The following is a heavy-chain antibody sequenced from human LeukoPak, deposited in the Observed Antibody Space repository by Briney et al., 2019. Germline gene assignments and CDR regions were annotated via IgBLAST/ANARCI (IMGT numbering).Heavy chain of an antibody. CDR1: GFTFNNYA. J-gene: IGHJ4*02. CDR3: APLNWIQDPFDY. V-gene: IGHV3-23*01. CDR2: IRAAGDST. Sequence: PGGSLRPSCAASGFTFNNYAMSWGRQAPGKGLECVSGIRAAGDSTDYANSVQGRFTISRDNSKNTVYLQMHSLRVDDSALYYCAPLNWIQDPFDYWGQGTLVTVSS. D-gene: IGHD1-1*01.